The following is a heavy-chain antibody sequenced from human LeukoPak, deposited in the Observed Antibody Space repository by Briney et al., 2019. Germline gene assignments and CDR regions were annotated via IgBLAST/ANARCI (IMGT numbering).Heavy chain of an antibody. J-gene: IGHJ4*02. D-gene: IGHD6-25*01. CDR1: GDSISSSGYY. Sequence: SETLSLTCTVSGDSISSSGYYWGWIRQSPAKGLEWIGSIYYGGTSYYNPSLKSRVTISVDTSKNQFSLKLNSVTPEDTAVYYCARGRSGYWVSLFEYWGQGILATVSS. V-gene: IGHV4-39*01. CDR3: ARGRSGYWVSLFEY. CDR2: IYYGGTS.